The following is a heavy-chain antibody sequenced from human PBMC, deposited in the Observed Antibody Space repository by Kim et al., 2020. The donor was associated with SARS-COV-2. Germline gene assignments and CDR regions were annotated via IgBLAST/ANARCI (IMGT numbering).Heavy chain of an antibody. Sequence: SETLSLTCTVSGGSISSGDYYWSWIRQPPGKGLEWIGYIYYSGSTYYNPSLKSRVTISVDTSKNQFSLKLSSVTAADTAVYYCARVPPRRVNYYDSRWNYYYGMDVWGQGTTVTVSS. V-gene: IGHV4-30-4*01. CDR3: ARVPPRRVNYYDSRWNYYYGMDV. D-gene: IGHD3-22*01. CDR1: GGSISSGDYY. CDR2: IYYSGST. J-gene: IGHJ6*02.